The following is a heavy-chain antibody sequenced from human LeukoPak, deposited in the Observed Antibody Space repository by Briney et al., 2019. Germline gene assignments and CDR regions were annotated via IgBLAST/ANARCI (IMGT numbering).Heavy chain of an antibody. CDR1: GYTFTSYG. J-gene: IGHJ5*02. CDR2: ISAFNGNT. CDR3: ARDRYGSGSSYNWFDP. V-gene: IGHV1-18*01. D-gene: IGHD3-10*01. Sequence: AAVKVSCKASGYTFTSYGISWGLQAPGHGLGWMGCISAFNGNTNYAQKLQGRVTMTTDTSTSTAYMELRSLRSDDTAVYYCARDRYGSGSSYNWFDPWGQGTLVTVSS.